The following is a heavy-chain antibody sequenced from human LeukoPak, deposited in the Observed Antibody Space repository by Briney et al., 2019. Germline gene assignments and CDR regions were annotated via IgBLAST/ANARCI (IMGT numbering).Heavy chain of an antibody. CDR3: AKDRGGSGWFDP. CDR2: IKQDGSEI. V-gene: IGHV3-7*01. CDR1: GFIFSNYW. J-gene: IGHJ5*02. D-gene: IGHD6-19*01. Sequence: GGSLRLSCAASGFIFSNYWMSWVRQAPGKGMEWVANIKQDGSEIDSVDSMKGRFTISRDNSKNTLYLQMNSLRAEDTAVYYCAKDRGGSGWFDPWGQGTLVTVSS.